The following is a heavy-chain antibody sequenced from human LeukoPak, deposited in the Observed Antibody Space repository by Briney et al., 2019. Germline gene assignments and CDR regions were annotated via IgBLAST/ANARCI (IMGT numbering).Heavy chain of an antibody. V-gene: IGHV4-39*07. Sequence: SETLSLTCTVSGGSISSSSYYWGWIRQPPGKGLEWIGSIYYSGSTYYNPSLKSRVTISVDTSKNQFSLKLSSVTAADTAVYYCAREDLSSSFQGGSLNWFDPWGQGTLVTVSS. CDR3: AREDLSSSFQGGSLNWFDP. CDR1: GGSISSSSYY. CDR2: IYYSGST. J-gene: IGHJ5*02. D-gene: IGHD6-13*01.